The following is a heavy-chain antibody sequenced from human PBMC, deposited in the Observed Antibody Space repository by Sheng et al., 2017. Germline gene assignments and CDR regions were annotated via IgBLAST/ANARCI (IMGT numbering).Heavy chain of an antibody. CDR1: GFTFTNAY. CDR3: ATDIVIVPGLDY. Sequence: EVQLVESGGGLVKPGGSLRLSCAASGFTFTNAYMSRVRQAPGKWLEWLGRIRPRSDGGTAEYAAPVKGRFTISRDDSKNTLFLQMNSLKTEDTAVYYCATDIVIVPGLDYWGQGTLVTVSS. CDR2: IRPRSDGGTA. V-gene: IGHV3-15*01. D-gene: IGHD2-2*01. J-gene: IGHJ4*02.